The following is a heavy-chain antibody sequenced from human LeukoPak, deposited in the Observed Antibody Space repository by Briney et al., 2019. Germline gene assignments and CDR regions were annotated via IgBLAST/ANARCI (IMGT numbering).Heavy chain of an antibody. CDR2: ISVNSGYT. Sequence: ASVKASCKAAGHIFSNYGLNWWPQAPRHRLKWRGWISVNSGYTNYTRKFPGRATMTTDRSASTDYLELSSLRADATAVYYGARDAGHRLSYDTGAYQYRLDSWGKGTLVTVSA. CDR3: ARDAGHRLSYDTGAYQYRLDS. J-gene: IGHJ4*02. CDR1: GHIFSNYG. V-gene: IGHV1-18*01. D-gene: IGHD3-22*01.